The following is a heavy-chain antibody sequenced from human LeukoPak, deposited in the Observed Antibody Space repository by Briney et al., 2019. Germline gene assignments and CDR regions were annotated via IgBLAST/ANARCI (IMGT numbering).Heavy chain of an antibody. Sequence: GGSLRLSCAASGFTFSSYGMHWVRQAPGKGLEWVAVISYDGSNKYYADSVKGRFTISRDNSKNTLYLQMNSLRAEDTAVYYCARFERSLLGFDYWGQGTLVTVSS. J-gene: IGHJ4*02. CDR3: ARFERSLLGFDY. CDR1: GFTFSSYG. CDR2: ISYDGSNK. D-gene: IGHD3-10*01. V-gene: IGHV3-30*03.